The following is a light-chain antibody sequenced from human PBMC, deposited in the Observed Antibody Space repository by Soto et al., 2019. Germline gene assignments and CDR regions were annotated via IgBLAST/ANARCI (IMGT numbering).Light chain of an antibody. J-gene: IGKJ1*01. CDR3: QQYENHCT. CDR2: DVS. V-gene: IGKV1-5*01. CDR1: QSISSW. Sequence: LQLTQSPSTLSATAGDRVAITCRASQSISSWLAWYQQKPGKARKLLIYDVSNLESGVPSRFSGSGSGTEFNLTISNLQPDDIATYYSQQYENHCTFGQGTKVYIK.